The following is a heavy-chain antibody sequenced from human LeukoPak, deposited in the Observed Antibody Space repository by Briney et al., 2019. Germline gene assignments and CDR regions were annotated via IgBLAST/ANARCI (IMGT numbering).Heavy chain of an antibody. V-gene: IGHV3-23*01. CDR3: ATYRQVLLPFES. Sequence: GGSLSLSCAAAVFTFSTFAMIWVRQPAGKGLEWVSSIFPSGGEIHYADSVRGRFTISRDNSKSTLSLQMNSLRAEDTAIYYCATYRQVLLPFESWGQGTLVTVSS. D-gene: IGHD2-8*02. CDR2: IFPSGGEI. J-gene: IGHJ4*02. CDR1: VFTFSTFA.